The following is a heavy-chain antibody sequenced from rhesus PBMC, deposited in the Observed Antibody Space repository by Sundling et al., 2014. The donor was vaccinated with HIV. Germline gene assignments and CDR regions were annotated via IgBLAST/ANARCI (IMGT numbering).Heavy chain of an antibody. CDR1: GVSISTYW. V-gene: IGHV4-80*01. CDR3: ARDRWTGYFPGVWDY. D-gene: IGHD3-3*01. Sequence: QVQLQESGPGLVKPSETLSLTCTVSGVSISTYWWNWIRQPPGKGLEWIGEIKGDTGSTNHNPFLKSRVTISRDTSKNQFSLRLTSATVADTAVYYCARDRWTGYFPGVWDYWGQGVLVTVSS. CDR2: IKGDTGST. J-gene: IGHJ4*01.